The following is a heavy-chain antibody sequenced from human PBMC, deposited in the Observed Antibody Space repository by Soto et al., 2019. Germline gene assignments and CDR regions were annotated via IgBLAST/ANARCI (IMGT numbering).Heavy chain of an antibody. CDR2: ISAYNGNT. J-gene: IGHJ5*02. CDR1: GYTFTSYG. Sequence: ASVKVSCKASGYTFTSYGISWLRQAPGQGLEWMGWISAYNGNTNYAQKLQGRVTMTTDTSTSTAYMELRSLRSDDTAVYYCARDPSTTVTTSTWFDPWGQGTLVTVSS. D-gene: IGHD4-17*01. CDR3: ARDPSTTVTTSTWFDP. V-gene: IGHV1-18*01.